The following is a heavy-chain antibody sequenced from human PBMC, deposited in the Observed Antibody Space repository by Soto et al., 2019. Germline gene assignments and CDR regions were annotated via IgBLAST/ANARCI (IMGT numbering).Heavy chain of an antibody. J-gene: IGHJ4*02. CDR2: TSYDGSNK. CDR1: RFTFSSYS. V-gene: IGHV3-30-3*01. CDR3: ARDPHASPRYYFEH. Sequence: GGSLRLSCAASRFTFSSYSMHWVRQAPGKGLEWVAVTSYDGSNKYYADSVKGRFTISRDNSKNTLYLQMNSLRAEDTAVYYCARDPHASPRYYFEHWGQGILVTVSS.